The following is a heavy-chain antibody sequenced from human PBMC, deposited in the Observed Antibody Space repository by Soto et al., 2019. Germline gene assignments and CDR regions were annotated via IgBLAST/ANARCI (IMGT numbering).Heavy chain of an antibody. V-gene: IGHV3-74*01. CDR2: INSDGSST. D-gene: IGHD3-10*01. Sequence: GGSLRLSCAASGFTFSSYWMHWVRQAPGKGLVWVSRINSDGSSTSYADSVKGRFTISRDNAKNTLYLQMNSLRAEDTAVYYCLRSDGSGEYNWFDPWGQGTLVTVSS. CDR1: GFTFSSYW. J-gene: IGHJ5*02. CDR3: LRSDGSGEYNWFDP.